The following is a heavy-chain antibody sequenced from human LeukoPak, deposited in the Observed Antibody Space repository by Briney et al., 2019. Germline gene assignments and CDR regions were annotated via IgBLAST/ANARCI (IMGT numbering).Heavy chain of an antibody. CDR3: ASSSWTTAGGLDY. V-gene: IGHV4-59*08. Sequence: SETLSLTCAVYGGSFSGYYWSWIRQPPGKGLEWIGYIYYSGSTNYNPSLKSRVTISVDTSKNQFSLKLSSVTAADTAVYYCASSSWTTAGGLDYWGQGTLVTVSS. J-gene: IGHJ4*02. D-gene: IGHD6-13*01. CDR1: GGSFSGYY. CDR2: IYYSGST.